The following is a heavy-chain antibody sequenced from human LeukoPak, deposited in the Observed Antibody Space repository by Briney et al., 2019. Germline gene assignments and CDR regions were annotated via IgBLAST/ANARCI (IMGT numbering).Heavy chain of an antibody. CDR2: INPNSGGT. CDR1: GYTFTGYY. J-gene: IGHJ6*04. V-gene: IGHV1-2*04. Sequence: VASVKVSCKASGYTFTGYYMHWVRQAPGQGLEWMGWINPNSGGTNYAQKFQGWVTMTRDTSISTAYMELSRLRSDDTAVYYCARGASHDYGDHVGSKYYGMDVWGKGTTVTVSS. CDR3: ARGASHDYGDHVGSKYYGMDV. D-gene: IGHD4-17*01.